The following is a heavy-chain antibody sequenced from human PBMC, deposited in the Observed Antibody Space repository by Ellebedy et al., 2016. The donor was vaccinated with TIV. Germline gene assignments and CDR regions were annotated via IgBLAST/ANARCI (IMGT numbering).Heavy chain of an antibody. Sequence: GGSLRLXCAASGFTFSSYSMNWVRQAPGKGLEWVSSISSSSSYIYYADSVKGRFTISRDNAKNSLYLQMNSLRAEDTAVYYCARDPSTYYYDSSGYLYFDYWGQGTLVTVSS. V-gene: IGHV3-21*01. CDR1: GFTFSSYS. CDR2: ISSSSSYI. CDR3: ARDPSTYYYDSSGYLYFDY. D-gene: IGHD3-22*01. J-gene: IGHJ4*02.